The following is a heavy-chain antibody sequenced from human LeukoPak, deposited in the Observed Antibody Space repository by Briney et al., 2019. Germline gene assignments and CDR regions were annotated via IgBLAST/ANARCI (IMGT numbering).Heavy chain of an antibody. J-gene: IGHJ4*02. CDR1: GGSISSSSYY. CDR2: IYYSGST. D-gene: IGHD3-10*01. V-gene: IGHV4-39*07. Sequence: SETLSLTCTVSGGSISSSSYYWGWLGQPPGKGLEWIGSIYYSGSTYYNPSLKSRVTISVDTSKNQFSLKLSSVTAADTAVYYCATQAEWFGGLFDYWGQGTLVTVSS. CDR3: ATQAEWFGGLFDY.